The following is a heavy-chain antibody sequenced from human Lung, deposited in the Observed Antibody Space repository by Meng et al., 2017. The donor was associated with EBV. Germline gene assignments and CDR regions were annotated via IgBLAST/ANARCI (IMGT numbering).Heavy chain of an antibody. CDR1: GFTFTNYA. CDR3: AKGPYTTTSAPFDC. V-gene: IGHV3-23*04. Sequence: EVQRVEAWGDLVPPGGSMGLSCGASGFTFTNYAMRWVRQAPGKGLEWVSSISASGGSTYNADSVKGRFTISRDNSKNTLYLQMNSLRAEDTAVYHCAKGPYTTTSAPFDCWGQGTLVTVSS. D-gene: IGHD2-2*02. CDR2: ISASGGST. J-gene: IGHJ4*02.